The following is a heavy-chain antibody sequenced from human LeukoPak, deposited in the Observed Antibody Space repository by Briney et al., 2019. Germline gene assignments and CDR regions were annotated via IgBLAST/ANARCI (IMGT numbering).Heavy chain of an antibody. CDR1: GLTLSNYG. Sequence: GGSLRLSCLASGLTLSNYGMNWVRQAPGKGLEWLSCISTSGRTTYYADSVKGRFSMSRDNANNSVFLEMNSLRVDDTAPYYCARDLEEDWGQGTLVTVSS. V-gene: IGHV3-48*04. CDR3: ARDLEED. J-gene: IGHJ4*02. CDR2: ISTSGRTT.